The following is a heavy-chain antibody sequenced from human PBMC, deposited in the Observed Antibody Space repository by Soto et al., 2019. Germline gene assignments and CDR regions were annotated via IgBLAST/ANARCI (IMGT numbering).Heavy chain of an antibody. CDR3: ARDGPKYYDILTWYYYYMDV. CDR1: GFTVSSNY. J-gene: IGHJ6*03. CDR2: IYSGGST. V-gene: IGHV3-66*01. Sequence: GGSLRLSCAASGFTVSSNYMSWVRQAPGKGLEWVSVIYSGGSTYYADSVKGRFTISRDNSKNTLYLQMNSLRAEDTAVYYCARDGPKYYDILTWYYYYMDVWGKGTKVTVSS. D-gene: IGHD3-9*01.